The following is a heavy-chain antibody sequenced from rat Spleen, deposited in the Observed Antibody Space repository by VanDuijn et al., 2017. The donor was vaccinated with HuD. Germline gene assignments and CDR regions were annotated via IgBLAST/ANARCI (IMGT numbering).Heavy chain of an antibody. CDR2: ISSGGGIT. J-gene: IGHJ2*01. Sequence: EVQLVESGGGLVQPGRSQKLSCAASGFTFRNYDMAWVRQAPTKGLEWIASISSGGGITYYRDSVKGRFTISRDNAKNTQYLQMDRLRSEDTATYYCGRHYHTSYIYFDYWGQGVMVTVSS. D-gene: IGHD1-2*01. V-gene: IGHV5S13*01. CDR1: GFTFRNYD. CDR3: GRHYHTSYIYFDY.